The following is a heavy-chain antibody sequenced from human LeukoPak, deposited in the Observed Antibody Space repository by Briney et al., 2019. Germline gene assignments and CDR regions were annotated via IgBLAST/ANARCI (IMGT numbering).Heavy chain of an antibody. CDR3: ARDLDL. V-gene: IGHV3-30*01. J-gene: IGHJ2*01. CDR2: ISYDGSNK. Sequence: GSLRLSCAASGFTFSSYAMHWVRHAPGKGLEWVAVISYDGSNKYYADSVKGRFTISRDNSKNTLYLQMNSLRAEDTAVYYCARDLDLWGRGTLVTVSS. CDR1: GFTFSSYA.